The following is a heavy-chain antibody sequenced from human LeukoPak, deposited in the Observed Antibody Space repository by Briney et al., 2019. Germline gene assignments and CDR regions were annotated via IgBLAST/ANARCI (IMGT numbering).Heavy chain of an antibody. CDR1: GFTFISYT. CDR2: ISFDGDNK. Sequence: PGGSLRLSCAASGFTFISYTIHWVRQAPGKGLEWVAVISFDGDNKYYADSVKGRFTISRDNAKNTVNLQLNSLRAEDTAVYYCARVSFAADWYFDLWGRGTLVTVSS. J-gene: IGHJ2*01. V-gene: IGHV3-30-3*01. CDR3: ARVSFAADWYFDL. D-gene: IGHD2/OR15-2a*01.